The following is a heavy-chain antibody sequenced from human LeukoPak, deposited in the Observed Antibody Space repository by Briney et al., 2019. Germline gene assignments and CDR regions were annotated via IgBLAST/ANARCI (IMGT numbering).Heavy chain of an antibody. Sequence: GGSVRLSCAASGLIVSNIYMSWVRQPRGGGRECISVVYHGENTYYAVSVKGRFTISRDNPKNILFLQMNSLRAEDTAVYYCVASTYSQRNDFDVWGQGTMVTVSS. CDR3: VASTYSQRNDFDV. J-gene: IGHJ4*02. D-gene: IGHD6-19*01. CDR2: VYHGENT. CDR1: GLIVSNIY. V-gene: IGHV3-53*01.